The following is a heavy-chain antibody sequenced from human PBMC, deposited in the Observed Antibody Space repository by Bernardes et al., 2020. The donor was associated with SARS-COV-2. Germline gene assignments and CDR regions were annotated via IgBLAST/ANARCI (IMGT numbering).Heavy chain of an antibody. CDR2: INQDGTEK. CDR3: ARDLTWGSYDSSGPQGHGFDI. J-gene: IGHJ3*02. Sequence: VGSLSLSCAAAGFSFSSFWMSWVRQAPGKGLEWVANINQDGTEKYYVDSVKGRFTISRDNAKNSLYLQMNSLRAEDAAVYYCARDLTWGSYDSSGPQGHGFDIWGQGTMVTVSS. D-gene: IGHD3-22*01. CDR1: GFSFSSFW. V-gene: IGHV3-7*01.